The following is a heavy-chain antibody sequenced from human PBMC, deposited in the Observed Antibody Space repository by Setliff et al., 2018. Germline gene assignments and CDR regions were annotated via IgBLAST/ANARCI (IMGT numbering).Heavy chain of an antibody. Sequence: SETLSLTCAVSGASIRQTSYFWTWVRQPAGKGLEWIGHIYITGNPNVNPSLKSRVAMSLDNSRNQFSLNLQSVTAADTAVYYRTRLYYTSRALYFDIWGQGHPVTVSS. CDR2: IYITGNP. D-gene: IGHD3-3*01. CDR3: TRLYYTSRALYFDI. J-gene: IGHJ4*02. V-gene: IGHV4-61*09. CDR1: GASIRQTSYF.